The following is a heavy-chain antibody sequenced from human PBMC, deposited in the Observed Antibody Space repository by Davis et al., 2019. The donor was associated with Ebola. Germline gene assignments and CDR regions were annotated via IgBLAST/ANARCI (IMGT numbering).Heavy chain of an antibody. V-gene: IGHV3-23*01. CDR1: GFTFSSYA. Sequence: GESLKISCAASGFTFSSYAMSWVRQAPGKGLEWVSAISGSGGSTYYADSVKGRFTISRDNSKNTLYLQMNSLRAEDTAVYYCARGPGKYSYGHPLGYWGQGTLVTVSS. CDR3: ARGPGKYSYGHPLGY. CDR2: ISGSGGST. J-gene: IGHJ4*02. D-gene: IGHD5-18*01.